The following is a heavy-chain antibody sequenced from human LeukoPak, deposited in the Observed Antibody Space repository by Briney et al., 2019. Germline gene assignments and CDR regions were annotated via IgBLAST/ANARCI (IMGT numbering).Heavy chain of an antibody. J-gene: IGHJ5*02. CDR2: IYPGGSDT. CDR1: GYTFTNYW. D-gene: IGHD4-11*01. Sequence: GESLKISCKGSGYTFTNYWIGWVRQMPGKGLEWMGIIYPGGSDTRYSPSFQGQVTISADKSIGTAYLQWNSLKASDTAMYYCARPLHDYSKYWFDPWGQGTLVTVSS. V-gene: IGHV5-51*01. CDR3: ARPLHDYSKYWFDP.